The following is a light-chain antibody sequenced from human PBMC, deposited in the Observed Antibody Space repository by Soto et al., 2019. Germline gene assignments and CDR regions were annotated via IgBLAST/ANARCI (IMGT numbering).Light chain of an antibody. Sequence: DIVLTQSPGTLSLSPGERATLSCRASQSVRSRYLAWYQQKAGQAPRLLIYDASRRATGIPDRFSGSGSGTAFTLTISRLEPEDLAVYYWQQYGSSVTFGGGTKVEIK. CDR3: QQYGSSVT. V-gene: IGKV3-20*01. CDR2: DAS. CDR1: QSVRSRY. J-gene: IGKJ4*01.